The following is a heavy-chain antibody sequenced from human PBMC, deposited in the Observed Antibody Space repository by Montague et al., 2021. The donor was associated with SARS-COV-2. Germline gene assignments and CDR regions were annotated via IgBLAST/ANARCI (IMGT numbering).Heavy chain of an antibody. CDR2: TYYSGST. CDR3: ARDPWRITIFGVVTRYGMDV. D-gene: IGHD3-3*01. CDR1: GGSVSSGSYY. J-gene: IGHJ6*02. V-gene: IGHV4-61*01. Sequence: SETLSPTRIVSGGSVSSGSYYWSWIRQPPGKGLEWIGYTYYSGSTNYXPSLKSRVTISVDTSKNQFSLKLSSVTAADTAVYYCARDPWRITIFGVVTRYGMDVWGQGTTVTVSS.